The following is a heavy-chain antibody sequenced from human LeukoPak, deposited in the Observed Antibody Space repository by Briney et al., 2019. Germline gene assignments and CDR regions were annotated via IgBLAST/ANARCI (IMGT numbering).Heavy chain of an antibody. CDR2: IKQDGSEK. V-gene: IGHV3-7*03. J-gene: IGHJ4*02. CDR3: AHGSMYQLDY. Sequence: QPGGSLRLSCAASGFTFSNYWMSWVRQAPGKGLQWVANIKQDGSEKYYVASVKGRFTISRDTAKNSLYLQRNSLRAEDTAVYYCAHGSMYQLDYWGQGTLVTVSS. D-gene: IGHD2-2*01. CDR1: GFTFSNYW.